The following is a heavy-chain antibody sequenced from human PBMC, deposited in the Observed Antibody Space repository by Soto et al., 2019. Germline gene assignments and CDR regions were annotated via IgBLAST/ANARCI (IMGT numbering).Heavy chain of an antibody. V-gene: IGHV3-15*07. CDR2: IKSKTDGGTT. D-gene: IGHD3-3*01. CDR3: TTDHLYTTIFGIAYYYYGMDV. J-gene: IGHJ6*02. CDR1: GFTFSNAW. Sequence: PGGSLRLSCAASGFTFSNAWMNWVRQAPGKGLEWVGRIKSKTDGGTTDYAAPVKGRFTISRDDSKNTEYLQMNSLKTEDTAVYYCTTDHLYTTIFGIAYYYYGMDVWGQGTTVTVSS.